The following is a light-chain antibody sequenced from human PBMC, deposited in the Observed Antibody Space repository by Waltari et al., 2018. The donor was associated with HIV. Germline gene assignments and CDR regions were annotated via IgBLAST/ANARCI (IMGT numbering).Light chain of an antibody. J-gene: IGKJ2*01. Sequence: EIVMTQSPPTLSVSPGQRVTLSCRASQSISAKVAWYQQSPGQATRLLIYEAVTRPTGIPARFSGSGSGTEFTLTISSLQSEDFATYFCQQYDSGPRGITFGQGTMLEIK. CDR2: EAV. CDR1: QSISAK. CDR3: QQYDSGPRGIT. V-gene: IGKV3-15*01.